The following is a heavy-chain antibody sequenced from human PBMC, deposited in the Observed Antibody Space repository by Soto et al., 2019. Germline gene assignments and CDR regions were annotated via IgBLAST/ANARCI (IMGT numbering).Heavy chain of an antibody. V-gene: IGHV3-30-3*01. CDR2: ISYDGSNK. CDR1: GLTFSSYA. J-gene: IGHJ4*02. Sequence: GGSLRLSCAASGLTFSSYAMHWVRQAPGKGLEWVAVISYDGSNKYYADSVKGRFTISRDNSKNTLYLQMNSLRAEDTAVYYCARDPYFITGTANAGFDYWGQGTLVTVSS. CDR3: ARDPYFITGTANAGFDY. D-gene: IGHD1-20*01.